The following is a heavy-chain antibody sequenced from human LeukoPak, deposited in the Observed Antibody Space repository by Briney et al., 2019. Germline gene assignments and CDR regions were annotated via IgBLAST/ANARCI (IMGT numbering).Heavy chain of an antibody. D-gene: IGHD6-19*01. V-gene: IGHV3-20*04. J-gene: IGHJ4*02. CDR1: GFTFDDHA. CDR2: INWSGGST. Sequence: GGSLRLSCAASGFTFDDHAMNWVRQPPGKGLEWVSGINWSGGSTRYADSVKGRFTISRDNAKNSLYLQMNSLRVEDTAVYYYARLYGDSSGTFFDHWGQGTLVTVSS. CDR3: ARLYGDSSGTFFDH.